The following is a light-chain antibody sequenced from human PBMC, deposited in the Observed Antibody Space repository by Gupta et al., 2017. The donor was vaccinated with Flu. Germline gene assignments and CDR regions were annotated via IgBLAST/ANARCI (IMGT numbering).Light chain of an antibody. Sequence: QLVLTHSPSASASLGASVRPTCTLSSGHSSYAIAWHQQQPEKGHRYLMKLNSDGSHTQGDGIPARFSGSSSGAERYLTISSLQSEDEADYYCQTWGTGIQGVFGGGTKLTVL. CDR2: LNSDGSH. CDR3: QTWGTGIQGV. V-gene: IGLV4-69*01. J-gene: IGLJ3*02. CDR1: SGHSSYA.